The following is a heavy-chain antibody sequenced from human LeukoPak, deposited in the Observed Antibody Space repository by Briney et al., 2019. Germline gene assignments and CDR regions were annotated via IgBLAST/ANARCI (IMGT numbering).Heavy chain of an antibody. V-gene: IGHV3-72*01. Sequence: GGSLRLSCITAGFTFSDHYMDWVRQAPGKGLEWVGRIRKKANSYTTEYAASVKGRFTVSRDDSKNSLYLQMNDLKTEDTAVYYCTRDAHCSSTSCYIGYYYYYGMDVWGQGTTVTVSS. CDR1: GFTFSDHY. CDR3: TRDAHCSSTSCYIGYYYYYGMDV. D-gene: IGHD2-2*02. J-gene: IGHJ6*02. CDR2: IRKKANSYTT.